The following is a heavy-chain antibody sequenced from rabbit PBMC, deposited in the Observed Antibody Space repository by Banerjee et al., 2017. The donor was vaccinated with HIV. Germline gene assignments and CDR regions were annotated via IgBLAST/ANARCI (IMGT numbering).Heavy chain of an antibody. V-gene: IGHV1S29*01. Sequence: QEQLEESGGGLVQPGGSLNFSCKAFEFDFSIYAITWVRQAPGKGLEYIGYITYGGSAYYASWVNGRFTISRENTQNTLYLQLNSLTAADTATYFCARDLAGVIGWNFKLWGPGTLV. D-gene: IGHD4-1*01. CDR1: EFDFSIYA. CDR3: ARDLAGVIGWNFKL. J-gene: IGHJ4*01. CDR2: ITYGGSA.